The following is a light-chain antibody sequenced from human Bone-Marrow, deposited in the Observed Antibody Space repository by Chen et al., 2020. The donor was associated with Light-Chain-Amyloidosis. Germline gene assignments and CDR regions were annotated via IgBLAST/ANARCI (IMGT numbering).Light chain of an antibody. V-gene: IGLV3-25*03. CDR3: QSADSSGTYEVI. CDR1: DLPTEY. Sequence: SYELTQPPSVSVSPGQTARITCSGDDLPTEYAYWYQQKPGQAPVLVIHRDTERPSGISERFSGSSSGTKATLTISGVQAEDEADYNCQSADSSGTYEVIFGGGTKLTVL. J-gene: IGLJ2*01. CDR2: RDT.